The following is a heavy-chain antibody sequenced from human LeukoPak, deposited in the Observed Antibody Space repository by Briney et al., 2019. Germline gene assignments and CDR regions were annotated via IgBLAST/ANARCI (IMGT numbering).Heavy chain of an antibody. CDR2: INHSGSS. V-gene: IGHV4-34*01. D-gene: IGHD3-9*01. CDR1: GGSSSGYY. Sequence: TSETLTLTCAVYGGSSSGYYWSWIRQPPGKELEWIGEINHSGSSNYNPSLKSRVTISVDTSKNQFSLKLSCVTAADTAVYYCAREIRYFDWLFQRHDAFDIWGQGTMVTVSS. CDR3: AREIRYFDWLFQRHDAFDI. J-gene: IGHJ3*02.